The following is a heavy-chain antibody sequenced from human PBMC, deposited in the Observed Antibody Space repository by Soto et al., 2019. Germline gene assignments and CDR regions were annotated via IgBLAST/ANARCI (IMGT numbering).Heavy chain of an antibody. Sequence: EVQLVESGGGLVQPGGSLRLSCAASGFTFTSYWMSWVRQAPGKGLEWVANIKKEGSEKYYVDFVEGRFTISRDNAKNSLYLQMNSLRAEDTAVYYCARLPYSGRYSDWYFDLWGRGTLVTVSS. J-gene: IGHJ2*01. CDR3: ARLPYSGRYSDWYFDL. V-gene: IGHV3-7*03. D-gene: IGHD1-26*01. CDR2: IKKEGSEK. CDR1: GFTFTSYW.